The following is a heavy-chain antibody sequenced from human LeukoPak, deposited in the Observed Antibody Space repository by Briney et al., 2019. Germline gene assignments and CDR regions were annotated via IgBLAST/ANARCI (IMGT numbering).Heavy chain of an antibody. V-gene: IGHV3-30*02. CDR1: GFTFSSYG. D-gene: IGHD1-26*01. Sequence: GGSLRLSCAASGFTFSSYGMHWVRQAPGKGLEWVAFIRYDGSNKYYADSVKGRFTISRDNSKNTLYLQMNSLRAEDTAVYYCAKGVKNVGATDYYYMDVWGKGTTVTVSS. CDR2: IRYDGSNK. CDR3: AKGVKNVGATDYYYMDV. J-gene: IGHJ6*03.